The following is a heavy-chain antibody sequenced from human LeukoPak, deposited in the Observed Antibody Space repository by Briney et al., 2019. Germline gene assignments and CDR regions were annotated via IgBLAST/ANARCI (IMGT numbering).Heavy chain of an antibody. CDR1: GFTFSRYW. CDR2: IKDDGSVK. V-gene: IGHV3-7*01. J-gene: IGHJ4*02. Sequence: PGESLRLSCVASGFTFSRYWVSWVRQAPGKGLEWVASIKDDGSVKNYVDSVEGRFTISRDNAKNSLSLQMNSLRVEDTAVYYCARETWWGQGTLVSVSS. CDR3: ARETW.